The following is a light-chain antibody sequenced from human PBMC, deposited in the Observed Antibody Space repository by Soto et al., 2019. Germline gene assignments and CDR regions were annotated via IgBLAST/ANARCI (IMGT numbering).Light chain of an antibody. V-gene: IGKV2-30*02. CDR2: EVS. Sequence: DVVMTQSPLSPPVTLGQPASISCRSSQSLIHSDGNTYLSWFQQRPGQSPRRLIYEVSDRDSGVPDRFTGSGSGTDFTRKISRVEAEDVGVYYCMHGTHWPWTFGQGTEVEIK. J-gene: IGKJ1*01. CDR1: QSLIHSDGNTY. CDR3: MHGTHWPWT.